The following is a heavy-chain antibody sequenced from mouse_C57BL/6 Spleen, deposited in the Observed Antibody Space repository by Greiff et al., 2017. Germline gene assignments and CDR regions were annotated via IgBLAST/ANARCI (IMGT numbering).Heavy chain of an antibody. J-gene: IGHJ4*01. D-gene: IGHD1-1*01. CDR2: INYDGSST. V-gene: IGHV5-16*01. Sequence: EVQRVESEGGLVQPGSSMKLSCTASGFTFSAYYMAWVRQVPEKGLEWVANINYDGSSTYYLDSLKSRFIISSDNAKNILYLQMSSLKSEDTATYYCARGGYGSSSYSAMDYWGQGTSVTVSS. CDR1: GFTFSAYY. CDR3: ARGGYGSSSYSAMDY.